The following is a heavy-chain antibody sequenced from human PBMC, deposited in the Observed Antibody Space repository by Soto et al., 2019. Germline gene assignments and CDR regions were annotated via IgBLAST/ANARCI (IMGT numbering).Heavy chain of an antibody. Sequence: SETLSLTCTVSGYSISSGSLWGWIRRPPGKAPEWIASMYHVGTSFYNPFRKSRVTISIDTSNNQFSLRLRSVTAADTAVYYCARVHVMVVAGSTFDYWGHGIMVTVSS. CDR1: GYSISSGSL. V-gene: IGHV4-38-2*02. J-gene: IGHJ4*01. D-gene: IGHD2-15*01. CDR2: MYHVGTS. CDR3: ARVHVMVVAGSTFDY.